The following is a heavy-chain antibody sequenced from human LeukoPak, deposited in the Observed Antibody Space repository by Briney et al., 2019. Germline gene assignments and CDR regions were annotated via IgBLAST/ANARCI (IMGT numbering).Heavy chain of an antibody. D-gene: IGHD2-15*01. J-gene: IGHJ6*03. Sequence: GGSLRLSCAASGFTFSSYDMTWVRQTPGKGLEWVALISRSGGTTHYADSVNGGFTISRDNSKNTLYLQMNSLRSEDTTEYYCAKRGGTESFYYFYYMDVWGKGTTVTVSS. CDR1: GFTFSSYD. V-gene: IGHV3-23*01. CDR2: ISRSGGTT. CDR3: AKRGGTESFYYFYYMDV.